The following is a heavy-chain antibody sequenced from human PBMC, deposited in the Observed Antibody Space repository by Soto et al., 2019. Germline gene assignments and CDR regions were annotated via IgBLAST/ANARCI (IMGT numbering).Heavy chain of an antibody. V-gene: IGHV4-59*01. J-gene: IGHJ5*02. CDR1: GDSISHYY. CDR3: ARDRSTYGGGGTGEVKENWFDP. Sequence: PSETLSLTCTVSGDSISHYYWSWIRQSPGKGLEWIGYAYYSGSTDYNPSLKSRVTMSVDTSKNQVSLKLNSVTTADTAVYYCARDRSTYGGGGTGEVKENWFDPWGPGTLVTVPQ. D-gene: IGHD2-8*01. CDR2: AYYSGST.